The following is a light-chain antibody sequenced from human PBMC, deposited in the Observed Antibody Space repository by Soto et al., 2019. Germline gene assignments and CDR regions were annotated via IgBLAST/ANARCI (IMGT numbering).Light chain of an antibody. CDR2: EVI. J-gene: IGLJ3*02. CDR1: SSDVGGYNY. Sequence: QYALTQPASVSGSPGQSITISCTGSSSDVGGYNYVSWYQQHPGKAPKLMIYEVINRPSGVSSRFSGSKSGNTASLTISGLQAEDEADYYCCSYTSSDTHLVFGGGSKLTVL. V-gene: IGLV2-14*01. CDR3: CSYTSSDTHLV.